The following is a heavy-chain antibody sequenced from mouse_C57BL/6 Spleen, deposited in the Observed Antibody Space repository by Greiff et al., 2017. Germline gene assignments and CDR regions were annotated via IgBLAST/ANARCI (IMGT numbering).Heavy chain of an antibody. J-gene: IGHJ1*03. D-gene: IGHD1-1*01. Sequence: VQRVESGAELAKPGASVKLSCKASGYTFTSYWMHWVKQRPGQGLEWIGYINPSSGYTKYNQKFKDKATLTADKSSSTAYMQLSSLTYEDSAVYYCARSDYGSSYGWYFDVWGTGTTVTVSS. CDR1: GYTFTSYW. CDR2: INPSSGYT. V-gene: IGHV1-7*01. CDR3: ARSDYGSSYGWYFDV.